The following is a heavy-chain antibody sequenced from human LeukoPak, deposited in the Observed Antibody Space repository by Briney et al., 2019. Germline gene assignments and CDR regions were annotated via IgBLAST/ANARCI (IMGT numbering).Heavy chain of an antibody. CDR3: ARDHQYYDILTGYYGGYYFDY. Sequence: PGGSLRLSCAASGFTFSSYEMNWVRQAPGKGLEWVSYISSSGSTIYYADSVKGRFTISRDSAKNSLYLQMNSLRAEDTAVYYCARDHQYYDILTGYYGGYYFDYWGQGTLVTVSS. CDR2: ISSSGSTI. J-gene: IGHJ4*02. V-gene: IGHV3-48*03. CDR1: GFTFSSYE. D-gene: IGHD3-9*01.